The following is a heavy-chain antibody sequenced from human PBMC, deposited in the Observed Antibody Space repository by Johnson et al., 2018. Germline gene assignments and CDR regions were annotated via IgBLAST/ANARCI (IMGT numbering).Heavy chain of an antibody. CDR2: ISGSGDIT. CDR3: AKAMAPYYYYGMHV. Sequence: VQLVQSGGGLVQXGGSLRLXCAASGFTFKNYAMTWVRQAPGKGLEWVSAISGSGDITYSAASVKGRFTISRDNSKNTLYLQMNSLRAEDTAVYDCAKAMAPYYYYGMHVWGQGTTVTVSS. V-gene: IGHV3-23*04. D-gene: IGHD5-18*01. CDR1: GFTFKNYA. J-gene: IGHJ6*02.